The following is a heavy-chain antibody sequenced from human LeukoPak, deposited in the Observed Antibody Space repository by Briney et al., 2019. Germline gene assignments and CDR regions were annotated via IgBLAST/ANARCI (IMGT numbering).Heavy chain of an antibody. CDR3: ARDFGDYLAFDI. CDR2: IYSGGST. CDR1: GFNVSSNY. V-gene: IGHV3-53*04. J-gene: IGHJ3*02. D-gene: IGHD4-17*01. Sequence: GGSLRLSCAASGFNVSSNYMSWVRQAPGKGLEWVSVIYSGGSTYYADTVKGRFTISRHNSKNTLYLEMNSLRAEDTAVYYCARDFGDYLAFDIWGQGTMVTVSS.